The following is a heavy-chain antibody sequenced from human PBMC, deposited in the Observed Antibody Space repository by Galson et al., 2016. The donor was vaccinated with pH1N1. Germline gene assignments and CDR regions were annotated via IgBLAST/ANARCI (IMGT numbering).Heavy chain of an antibody. CDR1: GFTFSTFA. CDR2: ISSSGDNR. Sequence: SLRLSCAASGFTFSTFAMHWVRQAPGEGLEWVAVISSSGDNRFYADSVKGRFTISRGSSKNTLYLQMNNLRREDTAFYYCARVRSSGYNYAQHFVDWGQGTRVTVSS. D-gene: IGHD3-22*01. J-gene: IGHJ4*02. CDR3: ARVRSSGYNYAQHFVD. V-gene: IGHV3-30-3*01.